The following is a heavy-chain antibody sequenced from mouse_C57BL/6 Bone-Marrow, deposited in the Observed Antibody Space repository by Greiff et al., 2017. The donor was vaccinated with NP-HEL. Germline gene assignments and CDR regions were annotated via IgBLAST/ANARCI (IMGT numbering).Heavy chain of an antibody. J-gene: IGHJ2*01. V-gene: IGHV1-76*01. D-gene: IGHD2-4*01. Sequence: QVQLQQSGAELVRPGASVKLSCKASGYTFTDSYINWVKQRPGQGLEWIARIYPGSGNTYYNEKFKGKATLTAEKSSSTAYMQLSSLTSEDSAVYFCARCWAYDYDVRDYFDYWGQGTTLTVSS. CDR3: ARCWAYDYDVRDYFDY. CDR2: IYPGSGNT. CDR1: GYTFTDSY.